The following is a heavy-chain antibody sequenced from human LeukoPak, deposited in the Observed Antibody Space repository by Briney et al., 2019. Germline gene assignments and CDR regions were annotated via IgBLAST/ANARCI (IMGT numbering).Heavy chain of an antibody. Sequence: GPSVKVSCKVSGYSFTSYNMHWVRQAPGQGLEWMGIINPSGGSTRYAQKFQGRVTMTRDTSTNTVYMELSSLRSEDTAVYYCAREYCSGGSCLDAFDFWGQGTMVTVSS. CDR3: AREYCSGGSCLDAFDF. D-gene: IGHD2-15*01. J-gene: IGHJ3*01. V-gene: IGHV1-46*01. CDR2: INPSGGST. CDR1: GYSFTSYN.